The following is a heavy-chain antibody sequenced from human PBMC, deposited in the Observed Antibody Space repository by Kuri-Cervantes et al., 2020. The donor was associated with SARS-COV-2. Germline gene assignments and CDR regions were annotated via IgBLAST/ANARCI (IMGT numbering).Heavy chain of an antibody. CDR1: GYTFTGYY. CDR2: INPNSGGT. J-gene: IGHJ6*03. D-gene: IGHD6-6*01. V-gene: IGHV1-2*02. CDR3: ARRIRIAARPHYMDV. Sequence: ASVKVSCKASGYTFTGYYMHWVRQAPGQGLEWMGWINPNSGGTNYAQKFQGRVTMTRDTSISTAYTELSRLRSDDTAVYYCARRIRIAARPHYMDVWGKGTTVTVSS.